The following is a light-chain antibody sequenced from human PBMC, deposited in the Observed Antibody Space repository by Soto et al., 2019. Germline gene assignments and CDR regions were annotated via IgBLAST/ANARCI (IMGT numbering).Light chain of an antibody. CDR1: SSNLGAGYD. J-gene: IGLJ3*02. CDR3: RAYDYSLTASV. V-gene: IGLV1-40*01. CDR2: GNR. Sequence: QAVVTQPPSVSGAPGQRVTISCTGNSSNLGAGYDVHWYQQLPGAAPKLVIFGNRNRPSGVPERFSGSKSGTSASLAITGLQAEDEADYYCRAYDYSLTASVFGGGTKLTVL.